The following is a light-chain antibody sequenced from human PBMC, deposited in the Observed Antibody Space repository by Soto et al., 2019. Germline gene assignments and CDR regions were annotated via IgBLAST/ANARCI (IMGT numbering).Light chain of an antibody. V-gene: IGLV2-23*02. J-gene: IGLJ1*01. Sequence: QSALTQPASVSGSPGQSITISCTGTSSDVGSYNLVSWYQQHPGKAPKLMIYEVSKRPSGVSNRFSGSKSGNTASLTISGLQAEVETDYYSCSYSGSTTYVFLTGSNVPDL. CDR1: SSDVGSYNL. CDR3: CSYSGSTTYV. CDR2: EVS.